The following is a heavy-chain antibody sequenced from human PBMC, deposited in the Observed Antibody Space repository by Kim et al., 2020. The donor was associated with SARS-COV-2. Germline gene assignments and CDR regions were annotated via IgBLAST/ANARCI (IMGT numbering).Heavy chain of an antibody. V-gene: IGHV3-48*03. D-gene: IGHD4-4*01. CDR3: ARGPNYSPFDY. Sequence: YSADPGRGRFTISRDNDKNSLFLQMNSLRAEDTAVYYCARGPNYSPFDYWGQGTLVTVSS. J-gene: IGHJ4*02.